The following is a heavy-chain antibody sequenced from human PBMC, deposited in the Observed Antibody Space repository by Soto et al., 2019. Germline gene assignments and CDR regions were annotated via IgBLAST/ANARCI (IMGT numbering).Heavy chain of an antibody. V-gene: IGHV3-66*01. D-gene: IGHD5-12*01. Sequence: EVQLVESGGGLVQPGGSLRLSCAASGFTVSSNYMSWVRQAPGKGLEWVSVIYSGGSTYYADSVKGRFTISRDNSKNTLYLNMNSLRAADTAVYYCAREGGGYCGYFDYWGQGTLVTVSS. J-gene: IGHJ4*02. CDR2: IYSGGST. CDR3: AREGGGYCGYFDY. CDR1: GFTVSSNY.